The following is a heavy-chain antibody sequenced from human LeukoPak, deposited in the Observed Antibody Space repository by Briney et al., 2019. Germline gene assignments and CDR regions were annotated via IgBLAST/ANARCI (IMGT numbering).Heavy chain of an antibody. CDR1: GFTFSSYN. Sequence: GGSLRLSCTASGFTFSSYNMNWVRQAPGKGLEWVSSITSSSSYTFYADSVKGRFTISRDNAKNSLYLQMNSLRAEDTAVYYCAKAISGIAAAGNHYYYMDVWGKGTTVTISS. D-gene: IGHD6-13*01. J-gene: IGHJ6*03. V-gene: IGHV3-21*01. CDR2: ITSSSSYT. CDR3: AKAISGIAAAGNHYYYMDV.